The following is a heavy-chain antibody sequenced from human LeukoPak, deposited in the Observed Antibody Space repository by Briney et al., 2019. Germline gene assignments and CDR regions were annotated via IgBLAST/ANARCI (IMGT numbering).Heavy chain of an antibody. J-gene: IGHJ4*02. CDR2: INPSGGST. D-gene: IGHD5-24*01. CDR3: ARGLRWLQLAIDY. Sequence: ASVKVSCKASGYSFTSYYMNWVRQAPGQGLEWMGIINPSGGSTSYAQKFQGRVTMTRDMSTSTVYMELSSLRSEDTAVYYCARGLRWLQLAIDYWGQGTLVTVSS. CDR1: GYSFTSYY. V-gene: IGHV1-46*01.